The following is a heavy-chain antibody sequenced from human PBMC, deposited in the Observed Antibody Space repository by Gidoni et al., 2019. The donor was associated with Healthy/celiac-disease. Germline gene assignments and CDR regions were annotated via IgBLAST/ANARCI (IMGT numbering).Heavy chain of an antibody. Sequence: QLQLQESGPGLVKPSETLSLTCTVSGGSIRSSSYYWGWIRQPPGKGLEWIGSIYYSGSTYYNPSLKSRVTISVDTSKNQFSLKLSSVTAADTAVYYCAPYDFWSGYHFDYWGQGTLVTVSS. D-gene: IGHD3-3*01. CDR1: GGSIRSSSYY. J-gene: IGHJ4*02. V-gene: IGHV4-39*01. CDR2: IYYSGST. CDR3: APYDFWSGYHFDY.